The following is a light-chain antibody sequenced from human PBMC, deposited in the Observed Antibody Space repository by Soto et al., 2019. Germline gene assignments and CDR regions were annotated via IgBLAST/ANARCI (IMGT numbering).Light chain of an antibody. CDR1: QSLVYSDGNTY. J-gene: IGKJ5*01. CDR2: KVS. Sequence: DVVMTQSPLSLPVTLGPPASISFMSIQSLVYSDGNTYLNWFHQRPGQSPRRLLYKVSNRDSGVPDRFSGSGSGTDFALKISRVEAEDVGVYYCMQGTHWPINFGQGTRLEIK. V-gene: IGKV2-30*01. CDR3: MQGTHWPIN.